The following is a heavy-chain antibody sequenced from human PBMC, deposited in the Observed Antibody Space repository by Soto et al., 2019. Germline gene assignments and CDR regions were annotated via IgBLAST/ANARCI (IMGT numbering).Heavy chain of an antibody. J-gene: IGHJ3*01. CDR2: IYASGHT. V-gene: IGHV4-4*07. CDR1: VGAISAFN. D-gene: IGHD6-6*01. Sequence: AETLSLTCTVSVGAISAFNWNWVRQTAGKGLEWIGRIYASGHTNYNPSLESRVTMSIDSSKHQFSLKLNSVTAADTAVYYCARSPSTSTIGTFDVWGQGTLVTVSS. CDR3: ARSPSTSTIGTFDV.